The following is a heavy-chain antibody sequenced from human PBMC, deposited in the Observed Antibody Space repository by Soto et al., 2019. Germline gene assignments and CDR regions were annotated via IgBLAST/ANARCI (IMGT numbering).Heavy chain of an antibody. CDR1: GGSFSGYY. CDR2: INHSGST. Sequence: SETMSLTCAVYGGSFSGYYWSWIRQPPGKGLEWIGEINHSGSTNYKPSNKSRVTISVDTSKNQFSLKLSSVTAADTAVYYCAVYGSGSYIAAFDILGQRTMVTVSS. V-gene: IGHV4-34*01. D-gene: IGHD3-10*01. CDR3: AVYGSGSYIAAFDI. J-gene: IGHJ3*02.